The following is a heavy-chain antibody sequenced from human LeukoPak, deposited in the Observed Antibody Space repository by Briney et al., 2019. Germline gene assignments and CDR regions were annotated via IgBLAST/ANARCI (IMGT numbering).Heavy chain of an antibody. J-gene: IGHJ4*02. CDR3: ARAHLRGYSYGTFDY. V-gene: IGHV4-59*01. Sequence: SETLSLTCTVSGGSISSYYWSWIRQPPGKGLEWIGYIYYSGSTNYNPSLKSRVTISVDTSKNQFSLKLSSVTAADTAVYYCARAHLRGYSYGTFDYWGQGTLVTVSS. D-gene: IGHD5-18*01. CDR1: GGSISSYY. CDR2: IYYSGST.